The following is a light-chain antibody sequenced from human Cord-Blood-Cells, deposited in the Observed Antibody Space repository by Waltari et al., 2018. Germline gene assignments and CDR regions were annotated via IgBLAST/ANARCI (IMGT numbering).Light chain of an antibody. CDR1: QSVSSY. V-gene: IGKV3-11*01. CDR3: QQRSNWPPT. J-gene: IGKJ1*01. Sequence: EIVLTQSPATLSLSPGERATLSCRASQSVSSYLAWYQQKPGQAPRLLIYDASNRATGIPARFSGSGVGTDFTLTISSLEPEDFAVYYCQQRSNWPPTFGQGTKVESK. CDR2: DAS.